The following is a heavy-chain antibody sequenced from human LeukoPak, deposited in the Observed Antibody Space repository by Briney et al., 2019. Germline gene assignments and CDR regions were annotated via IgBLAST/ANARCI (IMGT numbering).Heavy chain of an antibody. Sequence: GASVKVSCKASGYAFAAYYMHWVRQAPGQGLEWMGWINPNSRGTNYAQKFRGRVTMTRDTSITTAYMELSRLGSDDTAVYYCAREHCSGGTCHCYFDYWGQGTLVTVSS. CDR3: AREHCSGGTCHCYFDY. J-gene: IGHJ4*02. D-gene: IGHD2-15*01. CDR2: INPNSRGT. CDR1: GYAFAAYY. V-gene: IGHV1-2*02.